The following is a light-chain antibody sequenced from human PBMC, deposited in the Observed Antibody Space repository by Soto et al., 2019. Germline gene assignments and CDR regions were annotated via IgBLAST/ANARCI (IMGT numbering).Light chain of an antibody. CDR1: QGIGTY. CDR3: QKYNSAPWT. J-gene: IGKJ1*01. Sequence: DIQMTQSPSSLSASVGDRVTITCRASQGIGTYLAWYQQKPGKVPKLLIYAASTLQSGVPSRFSGSGSGIDFTLPIISLQPEYVATYYCQKYNSAPWTFGQGTKLDIK. V-gene: IGKV1-27*01. CDR2: AAS.